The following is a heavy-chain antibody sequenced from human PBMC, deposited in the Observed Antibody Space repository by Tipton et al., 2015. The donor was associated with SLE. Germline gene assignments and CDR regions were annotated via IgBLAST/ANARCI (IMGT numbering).Heavy chain of an antibody. D-gene: IGHD6-13*01. CDR2: IYYSGST. CDR3: AREYSSSSGAFDI. V-gene: IGHV4-39*07. Sequence: TLSLTCTVSGGSISSSSYYWGWIRQPPGKGLEWIGSIYYSGSTYYNPSLKSRVTISVDTSKNQFSLKLSSVTAADTAVYYCAREYSSSSGAFDIRGQGTMVTVSS. J-gene: IGHJ3*02. CDR1: GGSISSSSYY.